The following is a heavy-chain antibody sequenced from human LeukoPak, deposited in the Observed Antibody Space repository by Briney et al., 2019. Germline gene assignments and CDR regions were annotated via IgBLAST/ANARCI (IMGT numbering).Heavy chain of an antibody. CDR3: ARAPTSVGYYYDSSGYRD. CDR2: IYTSGST. CDR1: GGSISSYY. Sequence: SETLSLTCTVSGGSISSYYWSWIRQPAGKGLEWIGRIYTSGSTNYNPSLKSRVTMSVDTSKNQFSLKLSPVTAADTAVYYCARAPTSVGYYYDSSGYRDWGQGTLVTVSS. V-gene: IGHV4-4*07. J-gene: IGHJ4*02. D-gene: IGHD3-22*01.